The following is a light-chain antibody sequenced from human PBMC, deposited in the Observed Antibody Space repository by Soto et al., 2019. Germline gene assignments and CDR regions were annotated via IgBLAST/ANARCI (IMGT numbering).Light chain of an antibody. CDR1: QSISRY. CDR2: SAS. J-gene: IGKJ3*01. V-gene: IGKV1-39*01. CDR3: QQSYNGPFT. Sequence: DIQMTQSPSSLSASVVDRVTVTFRAGQSISRYLNWYQQRPGKAPKLLIYSASTLQTGVPSRFSGSGSGTDFTLTISSLQPEDFATYYCQQSYNGPFTFGPGTKVDIK.